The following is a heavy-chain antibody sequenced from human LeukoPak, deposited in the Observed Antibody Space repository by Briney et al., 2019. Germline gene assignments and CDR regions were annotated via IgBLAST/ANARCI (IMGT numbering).Heavy chain of an antibody. CDR3: ARDYDFWSAQPFDY. D-gene: IGHD3-3*01. CDR1: GFTFSTYS. CDR2: ISSSSSYI. Sequence: GGSLRLSCAASGFTFSTYSMNWVRQAPGKGLEWVSSISSSSSYIYYADSVKGRFTISRDNAKNSLYLQMNSLRAEDTAVYYCARDYDFWSAQPFDYWGQGTLVTVSS. J-gene: IGHJ4*02. V-gene: IGHV3-21*01.